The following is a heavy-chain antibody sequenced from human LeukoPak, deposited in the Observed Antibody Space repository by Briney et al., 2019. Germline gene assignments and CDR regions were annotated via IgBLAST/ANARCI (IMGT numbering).Heavy chain of an antibody. V-gene: IGHV4-39*02. CDR2: IYYSGST. J-gene: IGHJ4*02. CDR1: GGSFSSSNYE. Sequence: SETLSLTCTVSGGSFSSSNYEWGWIRQPPGTGLEWIGKIYYSGSTYYNPSLKSRVTISVDTSKNHFSLKLNSVTAADTAVYYCVSGYIWGSYRYTVDYWGQGTLVTVSS. CDR3: VSGYIWGSYRYTVDY. D-gene: IGHD3-16*02.